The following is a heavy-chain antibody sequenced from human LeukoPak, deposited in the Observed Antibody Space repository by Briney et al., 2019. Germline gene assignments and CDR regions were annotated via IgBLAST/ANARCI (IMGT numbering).Heavy chain of an antibody. V-gene: IGHV4-39*02. J-gene: IGHJ4*02. Sequence: PSATLSLTCTVSGGSISSSNYYWGWIRQPPGKGLEWIGSIYHSGSTYYNPSLKSRVTISVDTSTNHFSLKLSSVTAADTAVYYCARLIPFDYWGQGTLVTVSS. CDR1: GGSISSSNYY. CDR2: IYHSGST. D-gene: IGHD3-16*01. CDR3: ARLIPFDY.